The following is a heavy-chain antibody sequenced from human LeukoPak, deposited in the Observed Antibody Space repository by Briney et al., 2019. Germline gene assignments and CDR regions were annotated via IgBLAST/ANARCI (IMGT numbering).Heavy chain of an antibody. D-gene: IGHD1-26*01. J-gene: IGHJ4*02. CDR1: GFTFSSYA. CDR3: ARFARSGRIFDY. V-gene: IGHV3-30-3*01. CDR2: ISYDGSNK. Sequence: GRSLRLSCAASGFTFSSYAMHWVRQAPGKGLEWVAVISYDGSNKYYADSVKGRFTISRDNSKNTLYLQMNSLRAEDTAVYYCARFARSGRIFDYWGQGTLVTVSS.